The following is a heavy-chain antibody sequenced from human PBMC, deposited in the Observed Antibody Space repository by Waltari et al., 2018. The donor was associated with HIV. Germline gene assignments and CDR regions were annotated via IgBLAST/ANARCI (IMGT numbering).Heavy chain of an antibody. CDR1: DYTFTELT. CDR3: ATDAGDLRFGAFDV. J-gene: IGHJ3*01. Sequence: QVQLVQSGAEVKKPGASVKVSCKVSDYTFTELTIQRVRQAPGKGLEWMGRLDPQHGETIYAEEFQGRVSMTGDTAANTASMELRSLRSGDTAVYYCATDAGDLRFGAFDVWGQGTVVTVSS. D-gene: IGHD3-10*01. CDR2: LDPQHGET. V-gene: IGHV1-24*01.